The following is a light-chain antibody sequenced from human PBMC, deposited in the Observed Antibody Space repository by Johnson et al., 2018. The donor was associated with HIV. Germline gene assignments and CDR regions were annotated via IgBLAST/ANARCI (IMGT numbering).Light chain of an antibody. CDR3: GTWDSSLSVYV. CDR2: DNN. CDR1: SSNIGNNY. J-gene: IGLJ1*01. Sequence: QSVLTQPPSVSAAPGQKVTISCSGSSSNIGNNYVSWYQQLPGTAPKLLIYDNNKRPSGIPDRFSGSKSGTSATLGITGLQTGDEADYYCGTWDSSLSVYVFGTGNKGTVL. V-gene: IGLV1-51*01.